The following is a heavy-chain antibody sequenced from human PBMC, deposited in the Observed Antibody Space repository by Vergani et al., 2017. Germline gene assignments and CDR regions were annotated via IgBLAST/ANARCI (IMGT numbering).Heavy chain of an antibody. CDR2: ISGSGGST. CDR3: EKLGAYRPLYAFKDY. V-gene: IGHV3-23*01. D-gene: IGHD2-8*01. CDR1: GFTFSSYA. Sequence: EVQLLESGGGLVQPGGSLRLSCAASGFTFSSYAMSWVRQAPGKGLEWVSAISGSGGSTYYADSVKGRFTISRDKSKNTLYLQMNGLRAEDTAVYYCEKLGAYRPLYAFKDYWGQGTLVTVSS. J-gene: IGHJ4*02.